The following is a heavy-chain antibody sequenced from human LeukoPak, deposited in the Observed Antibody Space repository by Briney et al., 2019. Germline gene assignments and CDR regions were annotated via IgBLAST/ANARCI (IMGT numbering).Heavy chain of an antibody. CDR2: ISSNGGST. CDR3: ARAGGSGKLSEKGFDY. D-gene: IGHD1-14*01. J-gene: IGHJ4*02. CDR1: GFTFSSYA. Sequence: GGSLRLSCAASGFTFSSYAMHWVRQAPGKGLEYVSAISSNGGSTYYANSVKGRFTISRDNSKNTLYLQMGSLRAEDMAVYYCARAGGSGKLSEKGFDYWGQGTLVTVSS. V-gene: IGHV3-64*01.